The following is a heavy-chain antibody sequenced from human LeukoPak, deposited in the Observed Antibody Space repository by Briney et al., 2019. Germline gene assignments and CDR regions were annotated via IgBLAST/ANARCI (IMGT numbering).Heavy chain of an antibody. CDR3: TTVAWNYYAIYYYYYMDV. CDR1: GFTFSNAW. V-gene: IGHV3-15*01. D-gene: IGHD1-7*01. CDR2: IKSKTHGGTT. J-gene: IGHJ6*03. Sequence: GGSLRLSCAASGFTFSNAWMSWVRPAPGKGLEWVGRIKSKTHGGTTDYAAPVKGRFTISRDDSKNTLYLQMNSLKTEDTAVYYCTTVAWNYYAIYYYYYMDVWGKGTTVTVSS.